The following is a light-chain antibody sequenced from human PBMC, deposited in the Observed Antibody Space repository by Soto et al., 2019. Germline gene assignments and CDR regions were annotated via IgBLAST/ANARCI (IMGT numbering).Light chain of an antibody. J-gene: IGLJ2*01. CDR2: EVS. CDR1: SSDVGGYNY. Sequence: QSVLTQPASVSGSPGQSITISCTGTSSDVGGYNYVSWYQQHPGKAPKLMIYEVSNRPSGVSNRFSGSKSGNTASLTISGLQAEDEAYYYCSSYTSSSIVVFGGGTKVTVL. CDR3: SSYTSSSIVV. V-gene: IGLV2-14*01.